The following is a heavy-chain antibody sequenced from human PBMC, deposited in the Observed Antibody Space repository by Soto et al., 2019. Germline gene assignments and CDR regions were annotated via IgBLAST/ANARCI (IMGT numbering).Heavy chain of an antibody. CDR3: AREAAVAGTAFDI. V-gene: IGHV3-21*01. J-gene: IGHJ3*02. CDR2: ISSSSSYI. D-gene: IGHD6-19*01. CDR1: GFTFSSYS. Sequence: GGSLRLSCAASGFTFSSYSMNWVRQAPGKGLEWVSSISSSSSYIYYVDSVKGRFTISRDNAKNSLYLQMNSLRAEDTTVYYCAREAAVAGTAFDIWGQGTMVTVSS.